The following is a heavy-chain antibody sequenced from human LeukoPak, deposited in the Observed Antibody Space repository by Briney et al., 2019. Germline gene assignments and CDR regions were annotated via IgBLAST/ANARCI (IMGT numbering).Heavy chain of an antibody. CDR2: ISSSSSYI. J-gene: IGHJ4*02. Sequence: GGSLRLSCAASGFTFNTNSMNWVRQAPGKGLEWVSSISSSSSYIYYADSVKGRFTISRDNAKNSLYLQMNSLRAEDTAVYYCARGSWSNEFDYWGQGTLVTVSS. D-gene: IGHD6-13*01. V-gene: IGHV3-21*01. CDR3: ARGSWSNEFDY. CDR1: GFTFNTNS.